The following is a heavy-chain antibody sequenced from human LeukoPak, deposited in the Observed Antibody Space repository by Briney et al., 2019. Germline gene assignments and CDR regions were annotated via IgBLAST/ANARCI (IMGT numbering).Heavy chain of an antibody. CDR1: GFTFSSYG. CDR3: ASVGSFDY. Sequence: GGSLRLSCAASGFTFSSYGMSWVRQAPGEGLEWVSAISGSGGSTYYADPVKGRFTISRDNSKNTLYLQMNSLRAEDTAVYYCASVGSFDYWGQGTLVTVSS. D-gene: IGHD3-10*01. J-gene: IGHJ4*02. V-gene: IGHV3-23*01. CDR2: ISGSGGST.